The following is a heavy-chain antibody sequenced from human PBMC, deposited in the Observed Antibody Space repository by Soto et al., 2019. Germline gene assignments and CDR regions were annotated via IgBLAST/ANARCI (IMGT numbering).Heavy chain of an antibody. CDR3: ARSYGDYGRGWYFDL. Sequence: QVHLQESGPGLVKPSQTLSLTCTVSGGSISSGGYYWSWIRQHPWKGLEWIGYIYYSGSTYYNPSLKSRVTISVDTSKNQFSLKLSSVTAADTAVYYCARSYGDYGRGWYFDLWGRGTLVTVSS. V-gene: IGHV4-31*03. J-gene: IGHJ2*01. CDR2: IYYSGST. CDR1: GGSISSGGYY. D-gene: IGHD4-17*01.